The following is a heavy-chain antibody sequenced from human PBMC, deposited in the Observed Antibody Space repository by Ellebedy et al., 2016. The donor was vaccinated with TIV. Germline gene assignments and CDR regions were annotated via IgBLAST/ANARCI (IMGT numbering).Heavy chain of an antibody. V-gene: IGHV5-51*01. CDR3: VRRGDYETTKRGYIFDS. CDR1: GYRYTTYW. Sequence: GESLKISCKGSGYRYTTYWIGWVRQMPGKGLEWMGNIWADDSDTRYIQSFQGQDTISADKSINTAYLQWSSLSASDTAKYNCVRRGDYETTKRGYIFDSWGQGTLVTVSS. J-gene: IGHJ4*02. CDR2: IWADDSDT. D-gene: IGHD3-16*01.